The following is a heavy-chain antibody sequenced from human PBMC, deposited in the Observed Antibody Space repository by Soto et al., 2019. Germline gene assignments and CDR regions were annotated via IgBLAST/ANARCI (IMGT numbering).Heavy chain of an antibody. Sequence: GGSLRLSCAASGFTFSSYSMNWVRQAPGKGLEWVSSISSSSSSYIYYADSVKGRFTISRDNAKNSLYLQMNSLRAEDTAVYYCARDGAAMVRGVIISSHYYYGMDVWGLGTTATVSS. J-gene: IGHJ6*02. V-gene: IGHV3-21*01. CDR2: ISSSSSSYI. CDR3: ARDGAAMVRGVIISSHYYYGMDV. CDR1: GFTFSSYS. D-gene: IGHD3-10*01.